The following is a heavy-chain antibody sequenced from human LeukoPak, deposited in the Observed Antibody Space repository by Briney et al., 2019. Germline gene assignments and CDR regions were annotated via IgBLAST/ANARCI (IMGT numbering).Heavy chain of an antibody. CDR3: VSWSSLNH. J-gene: IGHJ5*02. D-gene: IGHD1-26*01. V-gene: IGHV3-7*01. CDR2: TNPDGNEK. Sequence: GGSLRLSCVGPGFMFSYSWMSWVRQPPGKGLEWVAHTNPDGNEKFYVDSVKGRFTISRDNAQTSLYLQMNSLRGEDTAVYYCVSWSSLNHWGQGTLVTVSS. CDR1: GFMFSYSW.